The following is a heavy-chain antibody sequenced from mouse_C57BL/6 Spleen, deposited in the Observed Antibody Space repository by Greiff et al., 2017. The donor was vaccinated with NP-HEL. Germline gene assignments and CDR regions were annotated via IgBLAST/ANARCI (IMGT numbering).Heavy chain of an antibody. J-gene: IGHJ3*01. Sequence: VKLVESGPGLVQPSQSLSITCTVSGFSLTSYGVHWVRQPPGKGLEWLGVIWSGGSTDYNAAFISRLSISKDNSKSQVFFKMNSLQADDTAIYYCAKSGGLYPWFAYWGQGTLVTVSA. D-gene: IGHD3-1*01. CDR1: GFSLTSYG. V-gene: IGHV2-4*01. CDR3: AKSGGLYPWFAY. CDR2: IWSGGST.